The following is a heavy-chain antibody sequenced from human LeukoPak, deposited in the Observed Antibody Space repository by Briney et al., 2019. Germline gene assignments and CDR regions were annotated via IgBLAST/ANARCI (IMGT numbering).Heavy chain of an antibody. J-gene: IGHJ5*02. V-gene: IGHV1-69*13. CDR1: GYTFTSYY. D-gene: IGHD5-18*01. Sequence: PWASVKVSCKASGYTFTSYYMHWVRQAPGQGLEWMGGIIPIFGTANYAQKFQGRVTITADESTSTAYMELSSLRSEDTAVYYCARDLADFGYSYGYNWFDPWGQGTLVTVSS. CDR2: IIPIFGTA. CDR3: ARDLADFGYSYGYNWFDP.